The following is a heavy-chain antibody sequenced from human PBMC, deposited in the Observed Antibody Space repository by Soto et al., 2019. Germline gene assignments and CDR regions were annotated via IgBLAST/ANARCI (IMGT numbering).Heavy chain of an antibody. CDR2: IYPGDSDT. V-gene: IGHV5-51*01. Sequence: GESLKISCKGSGYSFTSYWIGWVRQMPGKGLEWMGIIYPGDSDTRYSPSFQGQVTISADKSISTAYLQWSSLKASDTAMYYCAXXXXIXXXGXEIXXXXXXXXGXGTLVTVSS. J-gene: IGHJ5*02. CDR1: GYSFTSYW. CDR3: AXXXXIXXXGXEIXXXXXXX.